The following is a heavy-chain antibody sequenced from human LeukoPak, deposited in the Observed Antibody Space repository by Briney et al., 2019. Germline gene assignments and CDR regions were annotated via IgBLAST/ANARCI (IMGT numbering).Heavy chain of an antibody. CDR3: AKPHYYYDTRRYSAGDH. CDR2: ISGSGGSP. V-gene: IGHV3-23*01. J-gene: IGHJ4*02. CDR1: GFTFSSYA. Sequence: GGSLRLSCAASGFTFSSYAMSWVRQAPGKGLEWLSDISGSGGSPYYADSVKGRFTISRDNSKNTLCLQMNSLRAEDTAVYYCAKPHYYYDTRRYSAGDHWGQGTLVTVSS. D-gene: IGHD3-22*01.